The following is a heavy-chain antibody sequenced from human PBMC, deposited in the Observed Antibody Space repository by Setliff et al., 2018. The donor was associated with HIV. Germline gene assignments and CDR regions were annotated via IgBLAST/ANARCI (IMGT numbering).Heavy chain of an antibody. CDR1: GFTFSSYA. J-gene: IGHJ5*02. CDR2: ISGSGCDT. D-gene: IGHD3-10*01. Sequence: GGSLRLSCASSGFTFSSYAMTWVRQAPGKGLECVAVISGSGCDTYYADSVKGRFSVSRDNSNKTLYLQMNSLRADDTAMYYCAKMLDIAVPQTGDRKSRIIATLDPWGQGTLVTVSS. CDR3: AKMLDIAVPQTGDRKSRIIATLDP. V-gene: IGHV3-23*01.